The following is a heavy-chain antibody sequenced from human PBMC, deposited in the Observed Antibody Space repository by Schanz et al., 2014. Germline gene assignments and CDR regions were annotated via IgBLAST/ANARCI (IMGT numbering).Heavy chain of an antibody. J-gene: IGHJ3*02. CDR2: INQSGTT. D-gene: IGHD2-21*02. V-gene: IGHV4-34*02. CDR1: GVSFSSNY. CDR3: ARGTRERLLLRSWLFAFDI. Sequence: QVQLQQWGAGLLKPSATLSLTCAVYGVSFSSNYWSWIRQPPGKGLEWIGEINQSGTTNYNPSLKSRVTMSIDTSKTKISLKLRTVTAADTAVYYCARGTRERLLLRSWLFAFDIWGQGTMVTVSS.